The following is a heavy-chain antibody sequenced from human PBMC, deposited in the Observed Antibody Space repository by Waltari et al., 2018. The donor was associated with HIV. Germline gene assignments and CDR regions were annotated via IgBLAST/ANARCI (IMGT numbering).Heavy chain of an antibody. V-gene: IGHV4-59*02. CDR3: ARDKMFDYDSVGNEFWGNYYVMDV. J-gene: IGHJ6*02. D-gene: IGHD3-22*01. Sequence: QVQLHESGPGLIKPSETLSLNCTVSGGNGSRDYRRSVRLSPGKRLEWIGYIYQRGSPTYNTSRKSRASLSMDTASRQFSLKLTSVTVADAAIYYCARDKMFDYDSVGNEFWGNYYVMDVWGQGTTVIVSS. CDR1: GGNGSRDY. CDR2: IYQRGSP.